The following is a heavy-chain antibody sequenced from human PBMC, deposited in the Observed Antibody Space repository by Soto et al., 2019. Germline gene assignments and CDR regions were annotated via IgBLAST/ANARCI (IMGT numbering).Heavy chain of an antibody. V-gene: IGHV4-39*01. CDR2: VNYNGST. J-gene: IGHJ5*01. CDR1: GGSMSSSAYF. D-gene: IGHD2-21*01. CDR3: ARHTYSFQEPFDS. Sequence: QLQLQESGPRLVKPSETLSLTCAVSGGSMSSSAYFWAWVRQPPGKPLEWIGSVNYNGSTYYNPPLRSRVTISMDPFKNHFSLRQTSVTAADTAVFYCARHTYSFQEPFDSWGHGALVTVSS.